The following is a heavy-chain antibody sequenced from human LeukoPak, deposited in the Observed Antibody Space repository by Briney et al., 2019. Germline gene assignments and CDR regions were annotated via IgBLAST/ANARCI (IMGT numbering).Heavy chain of an antibody. D-gene: IGHD2-15*01. CDR1: GGSFSGYY. CDR2: ISYSGST. V-gene: IGHV4-34*01. J-gene: IGHJ6*03. Sequence: SETLSLTCAVYGGSFSGYYWSWIRQPPGKGLEWIGSISYSGSTYYNPSLRSRVTISVDTSKKQFSLKLSSVTAADTAVYYCARGYCSGGSCYSYYYYSYMDVWGKGTTVTVSS. CDR3: ARGYCSGGSCYSYYYYSYMDV.